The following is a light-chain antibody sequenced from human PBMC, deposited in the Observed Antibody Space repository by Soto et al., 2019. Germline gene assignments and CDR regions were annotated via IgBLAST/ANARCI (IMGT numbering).Light chain of an antibody. CDR1: SSDVGGYNY. Sequence: QSALTQPASVSGSPGQSITISCTGTSSDVGGYNYVSWYQHHPGKAPELMIFEVSNRPSGVSHRFSGSKSGNTASLTISGLQTEDEGDYYCSSYTRSSTRVFGTGTKLTVL. CDR2: EVS. CDR3: SSYTRSSTRV. J-gene: IGLJ1*01. V-gene: IGLV2-14*01.